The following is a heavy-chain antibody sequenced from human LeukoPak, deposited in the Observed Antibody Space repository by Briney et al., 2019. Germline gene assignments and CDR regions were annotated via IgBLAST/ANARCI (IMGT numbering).Heavy chain of an antibody. CDR1: GYTFTGYY. CDR2: INPNSGGT. V-gene: IGHV1-2*02. Sequence: GASVKVSCKASGYTFTGYYMHWVRQAPGQELEWMGWINPNSGGTNYAQKFQGRVTMTRDTSISTAYMELSRLRSDDTAVYYCAXXXXXYYDSSGYLRDYWGQGTLVTVSS. D-gene: IGHD3-22*01. CDR3: AXXXXXYYDSSGYLRDY. J-gene: IGHJ4*02.